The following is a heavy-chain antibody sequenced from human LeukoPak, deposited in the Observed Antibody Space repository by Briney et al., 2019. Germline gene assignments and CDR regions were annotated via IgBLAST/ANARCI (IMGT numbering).Heavy chain of an antibody. D-gene: IGHD1-1*01. J-gene: IGHJ4*02. V-gene: IGHV2-5*01. Sequence: SGPTLVKPTQTLTLTCTFSGFSLSTNGVAVGWIRQPPGKALEWLAVIYWNDNKRYIPSLGSRLTITKDTSKNQVVLTMTNMDPVDTATYYCAHRRVQLFDYWGQGTLVTVSS. CDR2: IYWNDNK. CDR1: GFSLSTNGVA. CDR3: AHRRVQLFDY.